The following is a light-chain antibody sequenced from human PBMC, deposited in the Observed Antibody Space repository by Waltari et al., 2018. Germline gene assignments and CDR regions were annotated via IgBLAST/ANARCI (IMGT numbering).Light chain of an antibody. CDR2: EVI. Sequence: QSALTQPPSASGSPGQSVTIPCTGTSSAVGGHHCVSWYQQHPGKVPKLMIDEVINRPSGVPDRFSGSKSGNTASLTVSGLQAEDEADYYCSSCAGSYGVVFGGGTKLTVL. J-gene: IGLJ2*01. CDR1: SSAVGGHHC. CDR3: SSCAGSYGVV. V-gene: IGLV2-8*01.